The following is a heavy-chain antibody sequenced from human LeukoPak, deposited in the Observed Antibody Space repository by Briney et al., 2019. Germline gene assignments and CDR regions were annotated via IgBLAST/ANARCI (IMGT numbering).Heavy chain of an antibody. CDR2: IRSKAYGGTT. V-gene: IGHV3-49*04. Sequence: GGSLRLSCTASGFTFGDYAMSWVRQAPGKGLEWVGFIRSKAYGGTTEYAASVKGRFTISRDDSKSIAYLQMNSLKTEDTAVYYCTSGLWFGELFSWFDPWGQGTLVTVSS. J-gene: IGHJ5*02. CDR3: TSGLWFGELFSWFDP. CDR1: GFTFGDYA. D-gene: IGHD3-10*01.